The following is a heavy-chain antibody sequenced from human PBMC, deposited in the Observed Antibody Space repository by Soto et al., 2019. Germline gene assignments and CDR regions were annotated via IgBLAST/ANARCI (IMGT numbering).Heavy chain of an antibody. CDR3: VHRQYSSYFDY. D-gene: IGHD2-15*01. CDR2: IYWDDDK. Sequence: QITLKESGPTLVNPTQTLTLTCNYSGFSFGSVGVGVGWIRQPPGKALEWLALIYWDDDKKYGPSLENRLTVTRDTSKNQVVLTMINMDPVDTATYYCVHRQYSSYFDYWGQGTRVTVSS. J-gene: IGHJ4*02. CDR1: GFSFGSVGVG. V-gene: IGHV2-5*05.